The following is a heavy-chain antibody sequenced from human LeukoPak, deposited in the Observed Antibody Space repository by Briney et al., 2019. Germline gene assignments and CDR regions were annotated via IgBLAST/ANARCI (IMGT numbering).Heavy chain of an antibody. V-gene: IGHV3-43*01. CDR2: IGWDGTNI. D-gene: IGHD3-3*01. CDR1: GFTFDRHT. Sequence: GGSLRLSCAASGFTFDRHTMHWVRQPPGKGPEWVSLIGWDGTNIDYADSVKGRFTISRDNSKNFVYLQMHSLRTEDAALYYCTKDMEWGMDVWGQGTTVIVSS. J-gene: IGHJ6*02. CDR3: TKDMEWGMDV.